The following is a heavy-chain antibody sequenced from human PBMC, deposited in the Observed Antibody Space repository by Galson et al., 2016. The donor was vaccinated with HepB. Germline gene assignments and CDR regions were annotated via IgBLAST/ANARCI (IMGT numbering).Heavy chain of an antibody. CDR2: ISRSGDST. J-gene: IGHJ6*04. D-gene: IGHD2-2*01. CDR1: GLTFRNYG. V-gene: IGHV3-23*01. CDR3: VQGSTAPAV. Sequence: SLRLSCAASGLTFRNYGMTWVRQAPGKGLEVVSSISRSGDSTDYADSVKGRFTISRDNSKNTLSLQMNSLTADDTAIYYCVQGSTAPAVWGKGTTVTVSS.